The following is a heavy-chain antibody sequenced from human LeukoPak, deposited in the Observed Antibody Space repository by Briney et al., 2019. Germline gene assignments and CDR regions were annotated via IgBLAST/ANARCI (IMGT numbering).Heavy chain of an antibody. Sequence: PGGSLRLSCAASGFTFSSYGMHWVRQAPGKGLEWVAVVWYDGNKKYYADSVKGRFTISRDNSKNTLYLQMNSLRAEDTAVYYCARAGGFYDTGRYHWYFDLWGRGTLVTVSS. D-gene: IGHD3-22*01. CDR1: GFTFSSYG. CDR2: VWYDGNKK. J-gene: IGHJ2*01. CDR3: ARAGGFYDTGRYHWYFDL. V-gene: IGHV3-33*01.